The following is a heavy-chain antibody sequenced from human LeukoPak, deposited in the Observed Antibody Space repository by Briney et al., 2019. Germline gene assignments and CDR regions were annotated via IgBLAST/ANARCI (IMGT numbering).Heavy chain of an antibody. D-gene: IGHD2-8*01. CDR2: VDPEDGET. CDR1: GYTFTDYY. Sequence: GASVKISCKVSGYTFTDYYMHWVQQAPGKGLEWMGLVDPEDGETIYAEKFQGRVTITADTSTDTAYMELSSLRSEDTAVYYCATLGYCTNGVCYNIDHWGQGTLVTVSS. CDR3: ATLGYCTNGVCYNIDH. J-gene: IGHJ4*02. V-gene: IGHV1-69-2*01.